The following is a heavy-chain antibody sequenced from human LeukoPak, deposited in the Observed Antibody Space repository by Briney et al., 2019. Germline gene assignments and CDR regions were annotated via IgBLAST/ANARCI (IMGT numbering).Heavy chain of an antibody. CDR1: GFTFSNYG. Sequence: GRSLRLSCAASGFTFSNYGMHWVRQAPGKGLEWVALISYDGTNKFYADSVKGRFTISRDNSKTTLSLQMNSLRAEDTAVYYCAKDRGTAVAGTNWFDPWGQGTLVTVSS. CDR2: ISYDGTNK. D-gene: IGHD6-19*01. J-gene: IGHJ5*02. V-gene: IGHV3-30*18. CDR3: AKDRGTAVAGTNWFDP.